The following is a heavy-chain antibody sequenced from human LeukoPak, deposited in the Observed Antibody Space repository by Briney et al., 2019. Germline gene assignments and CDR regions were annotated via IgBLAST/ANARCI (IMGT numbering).Heavy chain of an antibody. CDR2: IYPGDSDT. Sequence: GESLKISCKGSGYSFTSYWIGWVRQMPGKGLEWMGIIYPGDSDTTYSPSFQGQVTISADKSINTAYLQWSSLKALDTAMFYCATSESQTKFDYWGQGTLVTVSS. V-gene: IGHV5-51*01. D-gene: IGHD1/OR15-1a*01. CDR1: GYSFTSYW. CDR3: ATSESQTKFDY. J-gene: IGHJ4*02.